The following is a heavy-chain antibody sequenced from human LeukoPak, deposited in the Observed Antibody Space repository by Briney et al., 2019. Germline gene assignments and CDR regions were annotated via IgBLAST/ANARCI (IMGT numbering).Heavy chain of an antibody. V-gene: IGHV4-30-2*01. CDR1: GASISSGAYS. J-gene: IGHJ4*02. Sequence: SETLSLTCAVSGASISSGAYSWSWIRQPPGKGLEWIGYIFHSGSTSYNPSLKSRVTISVDRSKNEFSLILNSVTAAETAVYYCARGHYYDRSGYPLYYWGQGTLVTVSS. D-gene: IGHD3-22*01. CDR3: ARGHYYDRSGYPLYY. CDR2: IFHSGST.